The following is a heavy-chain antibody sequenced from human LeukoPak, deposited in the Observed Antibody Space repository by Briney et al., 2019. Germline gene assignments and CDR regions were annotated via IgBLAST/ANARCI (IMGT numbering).Heavy chain of an antibody. CDR3: RWFSQRSSSGGWYGPNYSDS. CDR2: MYYSGNT. D-gene: IGHD6-19*01. J-gene: IGHJ4*02. V-gene: IGHV4-59*01. CDR1: GGSISGYH. Sequence: SETLSLTCTVSGGSISGYHWGWIRQPPGKGLEWIGYMYYSGNTNYNPSLKSRVTISVDTSKNQFSPKLSSVTAADTAVYYARWFSQRSSSGGWYGPNYSDSWCQGTLVTVSS.